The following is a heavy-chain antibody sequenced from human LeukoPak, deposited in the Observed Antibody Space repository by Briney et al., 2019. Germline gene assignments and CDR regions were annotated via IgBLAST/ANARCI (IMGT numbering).Heavy chain of an antibody. V-gene: IGHV3-48*03. J-gene: IGHJ5*02. D-gene: IGHD3-10*02. Sequence: PGGSLTLSCIRSGFTFSHYEMNWVRQAPGKGLEWVSYISSRGGTIYYADSVKGRFTLSRDNPKNSLYVQVNSLRAEDTAVYYCARADVGPFDPWGQGTLVTVSS. CDR1: GFTFSHYE. CDR2: ISSRGGTI. CDR3: ARADVGPFDP.